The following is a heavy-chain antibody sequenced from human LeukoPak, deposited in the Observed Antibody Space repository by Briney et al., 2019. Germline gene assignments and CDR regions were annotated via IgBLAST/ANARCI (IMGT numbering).Heavy chain of an antibody. CDR2: INHSGST. D-gene: IGHD3-10*01. CDR1: GGSFSGYY. V-gene: IGHV4-34*01. CDR3: ARGFKVRWISWFGPPDY. Sequence: SETLSLTCAVYGGSFSGYYWSWIRQPPGKGLEWIGEINHSGSTNYNPSLKSRVTISVDTSKNQFSLKLSSVTAADTAVYYCARGFKVRWISWFGPPDYWGQGTLVTVSS. J-gene: IGHJ4*02.